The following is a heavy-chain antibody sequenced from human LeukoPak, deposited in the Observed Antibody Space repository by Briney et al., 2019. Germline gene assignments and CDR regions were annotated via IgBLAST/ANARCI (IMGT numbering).Heavy chain of an antibody. CDR1: GCTFSSYA. CDR2: IIPIFGTA. Sequence: SVKVSCKASGCTFSSYAISWVRQAPGQGLEWMGGIIPIFGTANYAQKFQGRVTITADESTSTAYMELSSLRSEDTAVYYCARDSGSSWYQDYYYYGMDVWGQGTTVTVSS. V-gene: IGHV1-69*13. J-gene: IGHJ6*02. D-gene: IGHD6-13*01. CDR3: ARDSGSSWYQDYYYYGMDV.